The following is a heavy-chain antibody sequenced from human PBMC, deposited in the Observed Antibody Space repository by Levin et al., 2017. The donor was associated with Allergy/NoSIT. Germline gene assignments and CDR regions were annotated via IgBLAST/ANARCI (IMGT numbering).Heavy chain of an antibody. J-gene: IGHJ4*02. Sequence: QAGGSLRLSCVASGFTISTYGMHWVRQAPGKGLEWVALLWSDGTKKDYAESVKGRFTISRDTSQNTLYLQMNSLRAEDTAVYYCGRETWIAANDKNLDYWGQGTLVTVSS. CDR1: GFTISTYG. CDR3: GRETWIAANDKNLDY. V-gene: IGHV3-33*01. CDR2: LWSDGTKK. D-gene: IGHD6-13*01.